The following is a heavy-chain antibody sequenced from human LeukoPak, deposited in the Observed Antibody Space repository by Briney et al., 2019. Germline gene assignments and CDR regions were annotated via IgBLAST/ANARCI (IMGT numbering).Heavy chain of an antibody. CDR2: ISSSSSYI. CDR3: ARDSSGNYDILTGYYNGIDFDY. D-gene: IGHD3-9*01. V-gene: IGHV3-21*01. Sequence: GGSLRLSCAASGFTFSSYWMNWVRQAPGKGLEWVSSISSSSSYIYYADSVKGRFTISRDNAKNSLYLQMNSLRAEDTAVYYCARDSSGNYDILTGYYNGIDFDYWGEGTLVTVSS. CDR1: GFTFSSYW. J-gene: IGHJ4*02.